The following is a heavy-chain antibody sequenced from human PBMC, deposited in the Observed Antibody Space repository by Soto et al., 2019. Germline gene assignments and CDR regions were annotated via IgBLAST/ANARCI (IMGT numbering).Heavy chain of an antibody. J-gene: IGHJ6*02. V-gene: IGHV1-69*12. CDR1: GGTFSSYA. D-gene: IGHD4-17*01. CDR2: IIPIFGTA. Sequence: QVQLVQSGAEVKKPGSSVKVSCKASGGTFSSYAISWVRQAPGQGLEWMGGIIPIFGTANYAQKFQGRVTITADESTSTAYIELSRLGSEDTAVYYCARDYGDPPSFNYYYGMDVWGQGTTVTVSS. CDR3: ARDYGDPPSFNYYYGMDV.